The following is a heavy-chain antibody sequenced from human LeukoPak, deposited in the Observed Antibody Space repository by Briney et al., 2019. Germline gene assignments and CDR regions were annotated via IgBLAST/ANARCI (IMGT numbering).Heavy chain of an antibody. V-gene: IGHV4-59*01. J-gene: IGHJ5*02. CDR2: IYYSGST. Sequence: SETLSLTCTVSGGSISSYYWSWIRQRPGKGLEWIGYIYYSGSTNYNPSLKSRVTISVDTSKNQFSLKLSSVTAADTAVYYCASAGRGYSGYAFTWGQGTLVTVSS. CDR1: GGSISSYY. D-gene: IGHD5-12*01. CDR3: ASAGRGYSGYAFT.